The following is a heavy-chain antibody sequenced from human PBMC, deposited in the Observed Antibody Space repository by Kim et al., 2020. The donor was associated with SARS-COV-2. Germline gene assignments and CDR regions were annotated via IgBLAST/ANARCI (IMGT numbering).Heavy chain of an antibody. CDR3: ARHSRIVVVPAAILA. J-gene: IGHJ4*02. Sequence: NPSRKSRVTIPVDTSKNQFSLKLSSVTAADTAVYYCARHSRIVVVPAAILAWCQGTLVTVSS. V-gene: IGHV4-39*01. D-gene: IGHD2-2*01.